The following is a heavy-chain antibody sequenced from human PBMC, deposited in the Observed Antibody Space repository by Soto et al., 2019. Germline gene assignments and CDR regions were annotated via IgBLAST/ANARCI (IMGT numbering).Heavy chain of an antibody. CDR1: GYTFTSYD. Sequence: QVQLVQSGAEVKKPGASVKVSCKASGYTFTSYDINWVRQATGQGLEWMGWMNPNSGNTGYAQKFQGRXXMXRXXSISTAYMELSSLRSEDTAVYYCARVGIRLRSFDYWGQGTLVTVSS. CDR3: ARVGIRLRSFDY. J-gene: IGHJ4*02. CDR2: MNPNSGNT. V-gene: IGHV1-8*01. D-gene: IGHD4-17*01.